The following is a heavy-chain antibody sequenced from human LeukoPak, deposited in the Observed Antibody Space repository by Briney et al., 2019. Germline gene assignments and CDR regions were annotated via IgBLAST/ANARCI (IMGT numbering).Heavy chain of an antibody. V-gene: IGHV3-49*04. J-gene: IGHJ4*02. CDR1: GFTFSSYW. CDR3: TRDAPMAAIIFFDY. CDR2: IRSKAYGGTT. Sequence: PGGSLRLSCAASGFTFSSYWMSWVRQAPGKGLEWVGFIRSKAYGGTTEYAASVKGRFTISRDDSKSIAYLQMNSLKTEDTAVYYCTRDAPMAAIIFFDYWGQGTLVTVSS. D-gene: IGHD5-24*01.